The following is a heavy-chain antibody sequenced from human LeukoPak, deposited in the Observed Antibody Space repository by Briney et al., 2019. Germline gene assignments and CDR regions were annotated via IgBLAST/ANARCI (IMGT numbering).Heavy chain of an antibody. CDR2: IIPIFGTA. Sequence: GASEKVSCKASGGTFSSYAISWVRQAPGQGLEWMGGIIPIFGTANYAQKFQGRVTITTDESTSTAYMELSSLRSEDTAVYYCARDFASGSYYFDYWGQGTLVTVSS. CDR3: ARDFASGSYYFDY. CDR1: GGTFSSYA. D-gene: IGHD1-26*01. V-gene: IGHV1-69*05. J-gene: IGHJ4*02.